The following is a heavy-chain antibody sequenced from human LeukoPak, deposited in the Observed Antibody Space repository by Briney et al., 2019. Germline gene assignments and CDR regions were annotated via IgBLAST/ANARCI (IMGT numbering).Heavy chain of an antibody. CDR3: ARGRRDGYNSWFDP. V-gene: IGHV4-4*08. CDR1: GGSISSSY. D-gene: IGHD5-24*01. J-gene: IGHJ5*02. Sequence: PSETLSLTCTVSGGSISSSYWSWIRQPPGKGLEWIGRIYTSGSTNYNPSLKSRVAISVDTSKNQFSLKLSSVTAADTAVYYCARGRRDGYNSWFDPWGQGTLVTVSS. CDR2: IYTSGST.